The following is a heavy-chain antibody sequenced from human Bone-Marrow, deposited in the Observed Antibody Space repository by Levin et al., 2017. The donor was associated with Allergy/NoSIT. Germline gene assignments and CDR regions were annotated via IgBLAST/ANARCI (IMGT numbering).Heavy chain of an antibody. Sequence: PSETLSLTCTVSGVSISSSSYYWGWIRQPPGKGLEWIGSIYYSGSTYYNPSLKSRVTISVDTSKNQFSLKLSSVTAADTAVYYCASGPVTTNAFDIWGKGKMVTVSS. CDR2: IYYSGST. CDR1: GVSISSSSYY. V-gene: IGHV4-39*01. J-gene: IGHJ3*02. D-gene: IGHD4-17*01. CDR3: ASGPVTTNAFDI.